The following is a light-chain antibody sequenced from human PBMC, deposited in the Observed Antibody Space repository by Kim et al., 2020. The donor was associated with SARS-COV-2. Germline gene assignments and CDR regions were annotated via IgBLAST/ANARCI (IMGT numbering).Light chain of an antibody. CDR3: SSYAGKV. J-gene: IGLJ1*01. CDR1: SSDVGGYNY. Sequence: GAPGQSVTISCTGTSSDVGGYNYVSWYQQHQGKAPKLMIYEVSKRPSGVPDRFSGSKSGNTASLTVSGLQAEDEADYYCSSYAGKVFGTGTKVTVL. CDR2: EVS. V-gene: IGLV2-8*01.